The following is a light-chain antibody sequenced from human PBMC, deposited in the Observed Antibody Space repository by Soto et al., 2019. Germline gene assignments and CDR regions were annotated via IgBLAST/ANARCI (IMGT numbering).Light chain of an antibody. J-gene: IGKJ1*01. CDR1: QSVSSSY. Sequence: EIVLTQSPGTLSLSPGERATLSCRARQSVSSSYLAWYQQKPGQAPRLLIYGASSRASGIPDRFSGSASGSDFTLAISRLDPEDFAVYYCQQYGSSPKTFGQGTKVEIK. V-gene: IGKV3-20*01. CDR2: GAS. CDR3: QQYGSSPKT.